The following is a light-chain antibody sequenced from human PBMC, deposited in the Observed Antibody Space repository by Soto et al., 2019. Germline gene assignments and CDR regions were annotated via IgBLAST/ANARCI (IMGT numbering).Light chain of an antibody. CDR1: QSVSSSY. CDR3: QQDGSSPPYT. CDR2: GAS. V-gene: IGKV3-20*01. Sequence: EIVLTQSPGTLSLSPGERATLSCRASQSVSSSYLAWYQQKPGQAPRLLIYGASSRATGIPDRFSGSGSGPDVTPTISRVEPEDFAVYYCQQDGSSPPYTFGQGTKLEIK. J-gene: IGKJ2*01.